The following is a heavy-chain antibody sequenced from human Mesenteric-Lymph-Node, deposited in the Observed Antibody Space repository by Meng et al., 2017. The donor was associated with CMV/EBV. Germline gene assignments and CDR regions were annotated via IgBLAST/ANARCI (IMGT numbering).Heavy chain of an antibody. CDR1: GFTFSSYS. D-gene: IGHD5-12*01. CDR2: ISSSSSYI. J-gene: IGHJ4*02. V-gene: IGHV3-21*04. CDR3: GRGQAGSDGWPRPIGS. Sequence: GGSLRLSCAASGFTFSSYSMNWVRQAPGKGLEWVSSISSSSSYIYYADSVKGRFTISRDNAKNSLYLQMNSLRAEDTAVYYCGRGQAGSDGWPRPIGSWGQGTLVTVSS.